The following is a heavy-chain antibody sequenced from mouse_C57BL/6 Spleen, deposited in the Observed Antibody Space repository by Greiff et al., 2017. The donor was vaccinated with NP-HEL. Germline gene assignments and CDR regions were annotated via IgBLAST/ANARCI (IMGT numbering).Heavy chain of an antibody. Sequence: QVQLQQPGAELVMPGASVKLSCKASGYTFTSYWMHWVKQRPGQGLEWIGEIDPSDSYTNYNQKFKGKSTLTVDKSSSTAYMQLSSLTSEDSAVYYCARSRTGTAMDYWGQGTSVTVSS. CDR2: IDPSDSYT. D-gene: IGHD4-1*01. V-gene: IGHV1-69*01. J-gene: IGHJ4*01. CDR1: GYTFTSYW. CDR3: ARSRTGTAMDY.